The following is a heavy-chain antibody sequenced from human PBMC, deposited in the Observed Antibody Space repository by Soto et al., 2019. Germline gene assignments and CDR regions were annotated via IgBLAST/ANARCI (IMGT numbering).Heavy chain of an antibody. CDR1: GGSISSSSYY. CDR3: ARLPAIAAAGIYYYYGMDV. Sequence: SETLSLTCTVSGGSISSSSYYWGWIRQPPGKGLEWIGSIYYSGSTYYNPSLKSRVTISVDTSKNQFSLKLSSVTAADTAVYYCARLPAIAAAGIYYYYGMDVWGQGTTVTVSS. D-gene: IGHD6-13*01. V-gene: IGHV4-39*01. CDR2: IYYSGST. J-gene: IGHJ6*02.